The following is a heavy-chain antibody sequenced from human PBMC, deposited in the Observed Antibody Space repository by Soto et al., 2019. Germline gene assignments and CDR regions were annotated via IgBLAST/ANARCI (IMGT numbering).Heavy chain of an antibody. Sequence: PGGSLRLSCAASGFIFGKAWMSWVRQAPGKGLEWVGRIKTKTDGETTDYAAPVKGRFSFSRDDSKNMLFLQMNSLKTEDTAVYYCATLRPDILNGSFAFWGQGTPVTVSS. J-gene: IGHJ4*02. V-gene: IGHV3-15*01. CDR3: ATLRPDILNGSFAF. CDR2: IKTKTDGETT. D-gene: IGHD3-9*01. CDR1: GFIFGKAW.